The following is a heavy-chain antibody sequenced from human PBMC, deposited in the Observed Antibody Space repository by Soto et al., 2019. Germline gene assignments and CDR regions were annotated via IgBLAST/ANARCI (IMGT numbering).Heavy chain of an antibody. D-gene: IGHD2-15*01. CDR3: ATYDATGHKY. CDR1: GVSISSGDYY. V-gene: IGHV4-30-4*01. CDR2: ISYIGKT. Sequence: PSETLSLTCIVSGVSISSGDYYWSWIRHPPGKGLEWIGYISYIGKTYYSPSLESRVTISVDASKNQFSLRLTSVTAADTAIYYCATYDATGHKYWGPGTLVTSPQ. J-gene: IGHJ4*02.